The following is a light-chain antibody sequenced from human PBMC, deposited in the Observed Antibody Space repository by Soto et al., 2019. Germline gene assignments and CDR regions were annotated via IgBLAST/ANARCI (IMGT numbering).Light chain of an antibody. CDR1: QSVKSSY. CDR2: GAS. CDR3: QQYGSSPLT. V-gene: IGKV3-20*01. J-gene: IGKJ4*01. Sequence: EMVLTQSPGTLSLSPGERATLSCRASQSVKSSYLAWYQQKAGQPPRLLIYGASTRATGIPDRFIGSGSGTYFTVTISRMEPEDFAVFYCQQYGSSPLTCGGGTKVEI.